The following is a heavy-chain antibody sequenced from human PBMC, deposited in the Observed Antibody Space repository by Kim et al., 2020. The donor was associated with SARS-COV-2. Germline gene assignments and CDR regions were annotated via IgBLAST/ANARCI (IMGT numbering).Heavy chain of an antibody. Sequence: GGSLRLSCAASGFSFSDYYINWIRQTPGKGLEWLSYISHTSRTIYYADSVRGRFTDSRDNAKNSAFLHMNSLRIEDTAIYYCAGRIWDYSGYPLFDSWGQGTLITVSS. J-gene: IGHJ4*02. D-gene: IGHD3-22*01. CDR3: AGRIWDYSGYPLFDS. CDR2: ISHTSRTI. V-gene: IGHV3-11*04. CDR1: GFSFSDYY.